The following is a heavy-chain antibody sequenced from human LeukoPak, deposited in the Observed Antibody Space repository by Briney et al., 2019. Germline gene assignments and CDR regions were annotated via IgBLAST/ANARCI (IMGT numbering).Heavy chain of an antibody. CDR2: IKQDGSEK. J-gene: IGHJ6*02. CDR1: GFTFSSYA. V-gene: IGHV3-7*01. CDR3: ARERKVVPAAKGYYYYGMDV. Sequence: GGSLRLSCAASGFTFSSYAMSWVRQAPGKGLEWVANIKQDGSEKYYVDSVKGRFTISRDNAKNSLYLQMNSLRAEDTAVYYCARERKVVPAAKGYYYYGMDVWGQGTTVTVSS. D-gene: IGHD2-2*01.